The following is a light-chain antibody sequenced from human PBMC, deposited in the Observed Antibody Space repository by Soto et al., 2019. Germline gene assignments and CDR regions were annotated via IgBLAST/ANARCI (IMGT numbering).Light chain of an antibody. CDR1: QSVSSSY. J-gene: IGKJ4*01. V-gene: IGKV3-20*01. CDR3: QLTELT. CDR2: GAS. Sequence: EIVLTQSPGTLSLSPGERATLSCRASQSVSSSYLAWYQQKPGQAPRLLIYGASSRATGIPDRFSGSGSGTDFPLTISRLEPEDFSVYDCQLTELTFGGGTKVEIK.